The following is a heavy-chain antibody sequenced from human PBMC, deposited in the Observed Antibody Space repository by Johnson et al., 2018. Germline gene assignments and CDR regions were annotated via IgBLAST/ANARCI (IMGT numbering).Heavy chain of an antibody. CDR1: GFTFSTKY. V-gene: IGHV3-53*04. CDR2: IYSDDSK. J-gene: IGHJ3*02. CDR3: GLLGHYGDNAFDI. Sequence: VQLVESGGGLVQPGGSLRVSCATSGFTFSTKYMSWVRQAPGKGLEWVSIIYSDDSKYYGDSVKGRFAIARDRPTNTLHLQMTSLKPDDTAVYYCGLLGHYGDNAFDIWGPGTMVTVSS. D-gene: IGHD4-17*01.